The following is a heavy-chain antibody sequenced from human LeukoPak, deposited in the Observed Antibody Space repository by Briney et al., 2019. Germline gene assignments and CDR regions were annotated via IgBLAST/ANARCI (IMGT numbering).Heavy chain of an antibody. Sequence: GGSLRLSCAASGFTFTSYSLNWVRQAPGKGLEWVSYISSASNTTHYSDSVKGRFTISRDNAKNSLYPQMNSLRAEDTAVYYCARGPQAGEWLRFWGQGTLVTVSS. J-gene: IGHJ4*02. CDR1: GFTFTSYS. CDR2: ISSASNTT. CDR3: ARGPQAGEWLRF. V-gene: IGHV3-48*04. D-gene: IGHD3-3*01.